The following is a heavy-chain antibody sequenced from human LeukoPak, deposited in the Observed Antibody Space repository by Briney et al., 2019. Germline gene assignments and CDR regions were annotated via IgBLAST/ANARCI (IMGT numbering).Heavy chain of an antibody. J-gene: IGHJ4*02. Sequence: SETLSLTCTVSGGSISSSSYYWGWIRQPPGKGLEWIGYIYYSGSTNYNPSLKSRVTISVDTSKNQFSLKLSSVTAADTAVYYCARDSGENFDYWGQGTLVTVSS. CDR2: IYYSGST. V-gene: IGHV4-61*01. D-gene: IGHD2/OR15-2a*01. CDR1: GGSISSSSYY. CDR3: ARDSGENFDY.